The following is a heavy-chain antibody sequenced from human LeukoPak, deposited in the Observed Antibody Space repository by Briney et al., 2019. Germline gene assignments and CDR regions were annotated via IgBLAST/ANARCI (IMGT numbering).Heavy chain of an antibody. CDR3: ARDLYIAYYERTGYDAFDI. D-gene: IGHD3-22*01. J-gene: IGHJ3*02. V-gene: IGHV4-59*13. Sequence: SETLSLTCTVSGGSISGYYWSWIRQPPAKGLEWIGYIYNSGSTNYNPSLKSHVTILVDTSKNQFSMKLRSVTAADTAVYFCARDLYIAYYERTGYDAFDIWGQGTMVTVSS. CDR2: IYNSGST. CDR1: GGSISGYY.